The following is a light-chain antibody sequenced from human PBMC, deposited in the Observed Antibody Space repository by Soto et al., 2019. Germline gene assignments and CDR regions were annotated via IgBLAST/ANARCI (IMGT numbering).Light chain of an antibody. CDR1: SSDVGGYNY. V-gene: IGLV2-8*01. CDR3: SSYADSIDFAV. J-gene: IGLJ2*01. Sequence: QSALTQPPSASGSPGQSVTISCTGTSSDVGGYNYVSWYQQHPGIAPKLMIYEVSKRPSGVPDRFSGSKSGSTASLTVSGLQAEDEADYYCSSYADSIDFAVFGGGTKLTVL. CDR2: EVS.